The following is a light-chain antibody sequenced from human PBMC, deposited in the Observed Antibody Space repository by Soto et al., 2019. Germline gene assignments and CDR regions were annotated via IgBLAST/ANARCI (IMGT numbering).Light chain of an antibody. Sequence: DIQMTQSPSSLSASVGDRVTITCRASQSISSYLNWYQQKPGQAPKLLIYAASSLHSGVPSRFSGSGSGTDFTLTISRIQHEDFAAYYCQQSYGTPWTFGEGTKVEIK. CDR1: QSISSY. J-gene: IGKJ1*01. V-gene: IGKV1-39*01. CDR3: QQSYGTPWT. CDR2: AAS.